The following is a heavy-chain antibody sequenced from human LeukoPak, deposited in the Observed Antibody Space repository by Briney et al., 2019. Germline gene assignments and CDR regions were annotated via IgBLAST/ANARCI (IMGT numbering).Heavy chain of an antibody. CDR3: ARCSSEYPLTPMDV. Sequence: GGSLRLSCAASGFTFSSYAMHWVRQAPGKGLEWVAVISYDGSNKYYADSVKGRFTISRDNSKNTLYLQMNSLRAEDTAVYYCARCSSEYPLTPMDVWGQGTTVTVSS. J-gene: IGHJ6*02. D-gene: IGHD6-6*01. CDR2: ISYDGSNK. CDR1: GFTFSSYA. V-gene: IGHV3-30-3*01.